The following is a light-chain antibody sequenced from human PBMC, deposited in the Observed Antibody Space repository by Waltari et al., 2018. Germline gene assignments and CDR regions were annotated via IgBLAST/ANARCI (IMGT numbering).Light chain of an antibody. CDR3: MQGTHWPLMST. CDR1: QSLAYSDGNIY. Sequence: DVVMTQSPLSLPVSLGQPASISCRSSQSLAYSDGNIYFNWFQQRTGQSPRRLIYKVSTRDSGVPDRFSGSGSGTDFILKLSRVEAEDVGVYSCMQGTHWPLMSTFGQGTKLEIK. J-gene: IGKJ2*01. V-gene: IGKV2-30*01. CDR2: KVS.